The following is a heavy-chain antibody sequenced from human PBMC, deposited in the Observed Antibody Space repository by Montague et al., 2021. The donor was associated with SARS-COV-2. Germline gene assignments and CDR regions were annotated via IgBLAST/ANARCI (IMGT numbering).Heavy chain of an antibody. CDR1: GFTFSSYA. Sequence: SLRLSCAASGFTFSSYALTWVRQAPGKGLEWVSAIGNCGGRTYYADSVKGRVTISRDNSKNTLYLQMNSLRGEDTAVYYCAKSGVVINPYYYYGMDVWGQGTTVTVSS. CDR2: IGNCGGRT. V-gene: IGHV3-23*01. D-gene: IGHD3-22*01. J-gene: IGHJ6*02. CDR3: AKSGVVINPYYYYGMDV.